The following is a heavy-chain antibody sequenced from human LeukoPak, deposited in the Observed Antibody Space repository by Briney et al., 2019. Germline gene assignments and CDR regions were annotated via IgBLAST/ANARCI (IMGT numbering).Heavy chain of an antibody. D-gene: IGHD3-16*01. V-gene: IGHV3-48*03. CDR2: ISGSGTTT. J-gene: IGHJ3*02. CDR3: ARDLVSGAYTFDI. CDR1: GFTFNNYE. Sequence: PRGSLRLSCVASGFTFNNYEMNWVRQAPGKGLEWVSFISGSGTTTYYADSVKGRFTISRDYSKNSLYLQMNSLRAEDTAVYYCARDLVSGAYTFDIWGQGTMVTVSS.